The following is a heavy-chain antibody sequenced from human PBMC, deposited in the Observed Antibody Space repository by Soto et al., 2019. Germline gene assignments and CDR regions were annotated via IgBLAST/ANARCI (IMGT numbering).Heavy chain of an antibody. D-gene: IGHD6-13*01. CDR1: GGSISSGGYY. J-gene: IGHJ3*02. CDR3: ARDISDQQLFTNDAFDI. V-gene: IGHV4-31*03. CDR2: IYYSGST. Sequence: QVQLQESGPGLVKPSQTLSLTCTVSGGSISSGGYYWSWIRQHPGKGLEWIGYIYYSGSTYYNPSLKRRVTISVDTSKNQFSLKLSSVTAADTAVYDCARDISDQQLFTNDAFDIWGQGTMVTVSS.